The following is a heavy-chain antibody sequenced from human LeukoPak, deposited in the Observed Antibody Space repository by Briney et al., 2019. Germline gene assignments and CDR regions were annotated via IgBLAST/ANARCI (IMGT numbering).Heavy chain of an antibody. Sequence: PGGSLRLSCAASGFTFSTYAMSWVRQAPGKGLEWVSGTSGGGGSTYYPDSVEGRFTISRDHSKNTLYLQMNSLRAEDTAVYFCAKHRTVGATGYFDYWGQGALVTVSS. CDR3: AKHRTVGATGYFDY. CDR2: TSGGGGST. CDR1: GFTFSTYA. J-gene: IGHJ4*02. D-gene: IGHD1-26*01. V-gene: IGHV3-23*01.